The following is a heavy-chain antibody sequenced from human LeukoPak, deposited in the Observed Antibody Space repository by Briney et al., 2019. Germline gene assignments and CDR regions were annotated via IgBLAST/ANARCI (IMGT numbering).Heavy chain of an antibody. CDR3: AREGGPYRPLDY. CDR1: GVSISTYY. CDR2: IYYSGST. Sequence: SETLSLTCTVSGVSISTYYWSWIRQPPGKGLEYIGFIYYSGSTDYNPSLKSRVTISLDTSKNQFSLKLTSVTAADTAVYYCAREGGPYRPLDYSGQGTLVTVAS. V-gene: IGHV4-59*12. J-gene: IGHJ4*02.